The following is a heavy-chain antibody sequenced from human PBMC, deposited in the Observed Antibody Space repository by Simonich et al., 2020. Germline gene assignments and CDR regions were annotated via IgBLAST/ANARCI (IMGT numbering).Heavy chain of an antibody. J-gene: IGHJ3*02. CDR3: ACLGTGDAFDI. V-gene: IGHV3-7*01. Sequence: EVQLVESGGGLVQPGGSLRLSCAASGFTFSSYWMSWVRQAPGKGLEWVANIKQDGSEKSYVDSVKGRFTISRDNAKNSLYLQMNSLRAEDTAVYYCACLGTGDAFDIWGQGTMVTVSS. CDR1: GFTFSSYW. CDR2: IKQDGSEK. D-gene: IGHD3-9*01.